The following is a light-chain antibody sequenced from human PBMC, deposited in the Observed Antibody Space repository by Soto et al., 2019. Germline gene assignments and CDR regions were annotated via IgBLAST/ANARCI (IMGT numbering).Light chain of an antibody. CDR2: KAS. J-gene: IGKJ1*01. CDR3: QQYNIYSGT. CDR1: QTIDSW. V-gene: IGKV1-5*03. Sequence: DIQMTQSPSTLSASVGDRVTITCRASQTIDSWLAWYQQRPGKPPNLLIYKASTLASGVPSRFSGSGSGTEFTLTINSLQTDDSATYYCQQYNIYSGTFGQGTKVDIK.